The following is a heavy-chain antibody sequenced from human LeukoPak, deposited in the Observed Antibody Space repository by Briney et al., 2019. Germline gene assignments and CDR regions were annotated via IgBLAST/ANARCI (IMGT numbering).Heavy chain of an antibody. CDR3: ARTAPDTAMFFYYYYYMDV. CDR1: GGSISSYY. V-gene: IGHV4-59*08. J-gene: IGHJ6*03. Sequence: SETLSLTCTVSGGSISSYYWSWIRQPPGKGLEWIGYIYYSGSTNYNPSLKSRVTISVDTSKNQFSLKLSSVTAADTAVYYCARTAPDTAMFFYYYYYMDVWGKGTTVTVSS. D-gene: IGHD5-18*01. CDR2: IYYSGST.